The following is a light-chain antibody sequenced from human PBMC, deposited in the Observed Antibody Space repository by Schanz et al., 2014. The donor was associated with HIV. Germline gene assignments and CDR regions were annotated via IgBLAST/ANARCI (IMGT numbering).Light chain of an antibody. CDR3: QYFGNSGGT. J-gene: IGKJ4*01. CDR1: QSVSSN. CDR2: ATS. Sequence: EIVLTQSPVILSLSPGERATLSCRASQSVSSNLAWYQQKPGQAPRLVIYATSTRAAGIPDRFSGTGSGTDFTLTISRLEPEDFAVYYCQYFGNSGGTFGGGTKVEIK. V-gene: IGKV3-20*01.